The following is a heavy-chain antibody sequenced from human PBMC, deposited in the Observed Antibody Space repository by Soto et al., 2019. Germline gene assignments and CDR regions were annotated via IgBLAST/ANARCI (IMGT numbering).Heavy chain of an antibody. CDR1: GFTFNNFA. CDR2: ITKNSDRT. CDR3: AEGGFYDGFDY. D-gene: IGHD5-12*01. Sequence: EVQLLESGGGLVQPGGSLRLSCVTSGFTFNNFAMSWVRQAPGKGLEWVSTITKNSDRTYYAASVKGRFTISRDNSRSAVLLQLNSLREEGTALYYCAEGGFYDGFDYWGQGTLVTVSS. V-gene: IGHV3-23*01. J-gene: IGHJ4*02.